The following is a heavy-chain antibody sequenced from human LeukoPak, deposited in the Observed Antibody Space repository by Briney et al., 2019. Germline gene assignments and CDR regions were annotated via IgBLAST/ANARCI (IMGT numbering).Heavy chain of an antibody. J-gene: IGHJ6*02. V-gene: IGHV3-48*01. CDR1: GFTFRKYN. CDR3: ARDSGAGAAYYCYGMDV. Sequence: GGSLRLSCAASGFTFRKYNVNWVRETPWKGRVGVSHISTSSSTIYYADSVKGRFTISRDNAKSTLYLQIIRLRAEDTAVYYCARDSGAGAAYYCYGMDVWGQGTTVTVSS. D-gene: IGHD3-10*01. CDR2: ISTSSSTI.